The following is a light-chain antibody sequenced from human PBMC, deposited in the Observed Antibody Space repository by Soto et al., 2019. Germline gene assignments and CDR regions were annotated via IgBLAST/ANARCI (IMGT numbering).Light chain of an antibody. CDR2: GAS. CDR1: QTIRSSY. CDR3: QQHGGSPLT. J-gene: IGKJ4*01. V-gene: IGKV3-20*01. Sequence: EIVLTQSPDTLSLSPGERATLSCRASQTIRSSYLAWYQQKPGQPPRLLIYGASSRATGIPDRFSGSGSGTDFTLTISRLEPKDFAVYFCQQHGGSPLTFGGGTKVEIK.